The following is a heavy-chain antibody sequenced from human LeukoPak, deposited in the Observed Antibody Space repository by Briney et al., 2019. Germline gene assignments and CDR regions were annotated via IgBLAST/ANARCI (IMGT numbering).Heavy chain of an antibody. CDR2: INTDGSGT. V-gene: IGHV3-74*01. CDR1: GFTFSNYW. J-gene: IGHJ4*02. Sequence: GGTLRLSCAASGFTFSNYWMHWVRQAPGKGLVWVSSINTDGSGTTYTDSVKGRFTISRDSAKNTLYLQMNGLTAEDTAVYYCTRVITYFDYWGQGTLVTVSS. CDR3: TRVITYFDY. D-gene: IGHD3-16*01.